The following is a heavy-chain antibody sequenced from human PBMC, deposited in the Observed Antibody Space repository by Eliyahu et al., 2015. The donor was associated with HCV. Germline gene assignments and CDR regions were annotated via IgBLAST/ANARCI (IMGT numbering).Heavy chain of an antibody. CDR3: AREVATESFDY. CDR1: GFTFSSYS. V-gene: IGHV3-21*01. Sequence: EVQLVESGGGLVKPGGSLRLSCAAXGFTFSSYSMNXVRQAPGEGLAWVSSISSSSSYIYYADSVKGRFTISRDNAKNSLYLQMNSLRAEDTAVYYCAREVATESFDYWGQGTLVTVSS. J-gene: IGHJ4*02. CDR2: ISSSSSYI. D-gene: IGHD5-12*01.